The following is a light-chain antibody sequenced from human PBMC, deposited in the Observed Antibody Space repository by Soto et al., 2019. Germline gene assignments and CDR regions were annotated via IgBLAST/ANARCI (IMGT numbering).Light chain of an antibody. Sequence: QSALTQPASVSGSPGQSITLSCTGTSSDIGAYNYVSWYQQHPGKAPKLIIYDVTNRPAGISSRFSASKSGNTASLTISVLQAEDEADYYCCSYKSSSTLYVFGTGTKVTVL. J-gene: IGLJ1*01. V-gene: IGLV2-14*03. CDR3: CSYKSSSTLYV. CDR2: DVT. CDR1: SSDIGAYNY.